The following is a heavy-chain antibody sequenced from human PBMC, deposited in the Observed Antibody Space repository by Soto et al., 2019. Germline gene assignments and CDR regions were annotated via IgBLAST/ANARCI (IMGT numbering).Heavy chain of an antibody. V-gene: IGHV3-74*01. CDR3: ARGRNCSGGSCYSHYYYYMDV. D-gene: IGHD2-15*01. CDR2: INSGGSST. Sequence: PGGSLRLSCAASGFTFSSYWMHWVRQAPGKGLVWVSRINSGGSSTSYADSVKGRFTISRDNAKNALYLQMNSLRAEDTAVYYCARGRNCSGGSCYSHYYYYMDVWGKGTTVTVS. J-gene: IGHJ6*03. CDR1: GFTFSSYW.